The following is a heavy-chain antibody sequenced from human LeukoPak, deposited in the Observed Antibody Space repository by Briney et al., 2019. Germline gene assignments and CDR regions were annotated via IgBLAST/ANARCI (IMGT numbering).Heavy chain of an antibody. D-gene: IGHD6-19*01. V-gene: IGHV4-59*08. CDR2: IYYTGKI. Sequence: SETLSLTCAVSGGSINSHYWGWIRQPPGKGLQWIGDIYYTGKINYNPSLKSRVTITLDTSKDHLSLNLTSVLAADTAIYYCVRRDTGWDYFDYWGQGILVTVSS. CDR3: VRRDTGWDYFDY. J-gene: IGHJ4*02. CDR1: GGSINSHY.